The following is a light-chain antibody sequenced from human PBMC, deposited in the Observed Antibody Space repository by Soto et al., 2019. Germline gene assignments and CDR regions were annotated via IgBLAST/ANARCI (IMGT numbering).Light chain of an antibody. J-gene: IGKJ1*01. CDR1: QSVTSNY. Sequence: EVAMTQSPATLSVSPGERATLSCRASQSVTSNYLAWYQQKPGQAPRLLIYGVSNRATGVPDRFSGSGSGTDFTLTISRLGPEDFAVYYCQQYTDWPLTFGQGTKVEVK. CDR3: QQYTDWPLT. CDR2: GVS. V-gene: IGKV3-20*01.